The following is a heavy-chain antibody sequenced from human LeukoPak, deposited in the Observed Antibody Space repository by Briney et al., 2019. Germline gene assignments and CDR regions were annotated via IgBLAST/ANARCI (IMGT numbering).Heavy chain of an antibody. D-gene: IGHD3-22*01. CDR1: GGSISSSSYY. Sequence: PSETLSLTCTVSGGSISSSSYYWGWIRQPPGKGLEWIGSIYYSGSTYYNPSLMSRVTIPVDTSKNQFSLKLSSVTAADTAVYYCAREIYDSSGLAAFDIWGQGTMVTVSS. V-gene: IGHV4-39*07. CDR2: IYYSGST. CDR3: AREIYDSSGLAAFDI. J-gene: IGHJ3*02.